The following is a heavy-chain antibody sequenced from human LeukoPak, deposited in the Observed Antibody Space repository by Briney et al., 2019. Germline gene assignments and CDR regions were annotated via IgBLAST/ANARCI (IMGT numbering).Heavy chain of an antibody. CDR1: GFTFSNYA. J-gene: IGHJ4*02. Sequence: PGGSLRLSCAASGFTFSNYAMSWVRQTPGKGLEWVSTTTGSTAATYHADSVRGRFTISRDNSKNTLYLQMNTLRTDDTAVYYCVTSKGAGYFDYWGQGTLVTVSS. CDR3: VTSKGAGYFDY. V-gene: IGHV3-23*01. D-gene: IGHD6-19*01. CDR2: TTGSTAAT.